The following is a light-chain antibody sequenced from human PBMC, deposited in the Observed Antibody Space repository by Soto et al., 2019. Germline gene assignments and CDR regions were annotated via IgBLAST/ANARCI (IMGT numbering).Light chain of an antibody. V-gene: IGKV1-33*01. CDR3: QQYDNLPRT. J-gene: IGKJ5*01. CDR2: DAS. CDR1: QDISNY. Sequence: DIQMTQSPSSLSASVGDRVTITCQASQDISNYLNWYQQKPGKAPKLLIYDASNLETGVPSRFSGVGSGTDFTFTISSLQPEDIATYYCQQYDNLPRTFGQGTRLEMK.